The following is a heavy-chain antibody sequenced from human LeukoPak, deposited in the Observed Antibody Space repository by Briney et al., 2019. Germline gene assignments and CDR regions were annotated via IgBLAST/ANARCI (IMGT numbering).Heavy chain of an antibody. CDR1: GGSISSGSYY. V-gene: IGHV4-61*02. Sequence: SSQTLSLTCTVSGGSISSGSYYWSWIRQLAGKGLEWIGRIYTSGSTNYNPSLKSRVTLSVDTSKNQFSLKLSSVTAADTAVYYCARGYSSFDYWGQGTLVTVSS. CDR3: ARGYSSFDY. J-gene: IGHJ4*02. CDR2: IYTSGST. D-gene: IGHD5-18*01.